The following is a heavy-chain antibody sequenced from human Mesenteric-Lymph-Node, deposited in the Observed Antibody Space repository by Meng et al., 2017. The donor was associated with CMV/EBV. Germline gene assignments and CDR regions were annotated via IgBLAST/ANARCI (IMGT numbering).Heavy chain of an antibody. CDR3: ARGGGAGTTSFGY. D-gene: IGHD1-7*01. Sequence: ASVKVSCKPSGYTFTSYDINWVRQAPGQGLEWMGWISVYNGNTNYAQKLQGRVTVTTDTSTRTAYMELRSLRSDDTAVYYCARGGGAGTTSFGYWGQGTLVTVSS. CDR2: ISVYNGNT. V-gene: IGHV1-18*01. CDR1: GYTFTSYD. J-gene: IGHJ4*02.